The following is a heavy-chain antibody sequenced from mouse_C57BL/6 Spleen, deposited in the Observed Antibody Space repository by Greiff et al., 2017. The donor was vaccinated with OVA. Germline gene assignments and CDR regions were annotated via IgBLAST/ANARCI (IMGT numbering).Heavy chain of an antibody. CDR3: ARGYGSSYWFAY. CDR1: GYTFTSYW. V-gene: IGHV1-64*01. D-gene: IGHD1-1*01. CDR2: IHPNSGST. J-gene: IGHJ3*01. Sequence: QVQLQQPGAELVKPGASVKLSCKASGYTFTSYWMHWVKQRPGQGLEWIGMIHPNSGSTNYNEKIKSKATLTVDKSSSTAYMQLSSLTSEDSAVYYCARGYGSSYWFAYWGQGTLVTVSA.